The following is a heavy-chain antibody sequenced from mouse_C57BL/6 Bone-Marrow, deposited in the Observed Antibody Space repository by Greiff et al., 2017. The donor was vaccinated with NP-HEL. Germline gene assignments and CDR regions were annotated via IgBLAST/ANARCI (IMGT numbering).Heavy chain of an antibody. CDR1: GYTFTSYW. CDR3: ANYYGTLDY. Sequence: VKLQQSGAELVKPGASVKMSCKASGYTFTSYWITWVKQRPGQGLEWIGDIYPGSGSTNYNEKFKSKATLTVDTSSSTAYMQLSSLTSEDSAVYYCANYYGTLDYWGQGTTLTVSS. D-gene: IGHD1-1*01. J-gene: IGHJ2*01. CDR2: IYPGSGST. V-gene: IGHV1-55*01.